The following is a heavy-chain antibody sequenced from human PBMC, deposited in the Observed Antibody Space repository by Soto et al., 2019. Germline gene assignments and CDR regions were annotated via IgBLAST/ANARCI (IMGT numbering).Heavy chain of an antibody. J-gene: IGHJ6*02. D-gene: IGHD3-3*01. CDR2: MNPNSGNT. Sequence: GASVKVSCKASGYTFTSYDINWVRQATGQGLEWMGWMNPNSGNTGYAQKFQGRVTMTRNTSISTAYMELSSLRSEDTAVYYCARGFRDFWSGYYYYGMDVWGQGTTVTVS. V-gene: IGHV1-8*01. CDR3: ARGFRDFWSGYYYYGMDV. CDR1: GYTFTSYD.